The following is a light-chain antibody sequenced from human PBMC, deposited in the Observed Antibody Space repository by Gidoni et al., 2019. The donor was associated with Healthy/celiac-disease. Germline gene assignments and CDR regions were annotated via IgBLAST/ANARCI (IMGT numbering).Light chain of an antibody. Sequence: DIQMTQSPSSLSASVGDRVTITCRASQSISSYLNWYQQKPGKAPKLLIYAASSLQSGVPSRFSGSGSGTDFTLSISRLQPGDFATYYCQQSYSTPTFGQGTKVEIK. V-gene: IGKV1-39*01. CDR3: QQSYSTPT. J-gene: IGKJ1*01. CDR1: QSISSY. CDR2: AAS.